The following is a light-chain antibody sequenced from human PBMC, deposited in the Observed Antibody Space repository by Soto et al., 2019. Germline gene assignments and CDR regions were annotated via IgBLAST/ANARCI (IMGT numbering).Light chain of an antibody. Sequence: IQLTQSPSSLSVSVGDRVTITCRASQGISNYLAWYQQKPGKAPNLLIYAASTLQSGVPSRFSGSGSGTDFTLTISRLQPEDFATYYCQQCYSTLITFGQGTRLDIK. CDR3: QQCYSTLIT. J-gene: IGKJ5*01. CDR2: AAS. CDR1: QGISNY. V-gene: IGKV1-39*01.